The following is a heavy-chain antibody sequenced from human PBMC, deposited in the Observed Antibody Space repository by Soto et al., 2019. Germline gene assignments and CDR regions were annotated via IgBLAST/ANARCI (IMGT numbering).Heavy chain of an antibody. V-gene: IGHV4-31*03. CDR2: IYYSGST. CDR3: ARDLSPYYDSSGYAFDI. D-gene: IGHD3-22*01. CDR1: GGSISSGGYY. Sequence: PSETQSLTCTVSGGSISSGGYYWSWIRQHPGKGLEWIGYIYYSGSTYYNPSLKSRVTISVDTSKNQFSLKLSSVTAADTAVYYCARDLSPYYDSSGYAFDIWGQGTMVTVSS. J-gene: IGHJ3*02.